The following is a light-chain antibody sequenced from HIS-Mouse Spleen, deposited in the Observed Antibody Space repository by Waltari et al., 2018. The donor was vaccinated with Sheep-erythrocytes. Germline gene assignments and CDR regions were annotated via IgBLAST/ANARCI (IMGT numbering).Light chain of an antibody. V-gene: IGLV2-23*01. Sequence: QSALTQPASVSGSPGQSITISCTGTSSDVGSYNLVSWYQQHPGKAPKLRIYEGSKRPSGVLNRFSGSKSGNTASLTIAGLQAEDEADYYCCSYAGSSTPWVFGGGTKLTVL. CDR3: CSYAGSSTPWV. CDR2: EGS. CDR1: SSDVGSYNL. J-gene: IGLJ3*02.